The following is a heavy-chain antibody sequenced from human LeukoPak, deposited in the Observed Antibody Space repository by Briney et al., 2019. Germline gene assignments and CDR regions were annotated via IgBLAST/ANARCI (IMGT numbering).Heavy chain of an antibody. CDR2: IYSGSTI. D-gene: IGHD3-16*01. V-gene: IGHV3-48*01. Sequence: PGGSLRLSCAASGFTFSSYAMSWVRQAPGKGLEWVSSIYSGSTIYYADSVKGRFTISRDNAKNSLYLQMNSLRAEDTAVYYCARDGDYYYMDVWGKGTTVTVSS. CDR3: ARDGDYYYMDV. J-gene: IGHJ6*03. CDR1: GFTFSSYA.